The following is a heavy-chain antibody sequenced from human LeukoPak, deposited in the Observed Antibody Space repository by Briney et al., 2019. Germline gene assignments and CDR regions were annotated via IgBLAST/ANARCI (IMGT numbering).Heavy chain of an antibody. CDR3: AKDSSDWARDY. CDR1: GFTFSTYG. Sequence: GRSLRLSCAASGFTFSTYGMTWVRQAPGKGLEWVSGISASGGDTYYADSVKGRFTISRDNSRNTLYLQMNSLRAEDTAVYYCAKDSSDWARDYWGQGTLVTVSS. V-gene: IGHV3-23*01. CDR2: ISASGGDT. D-gene: IGHD3-22*01. J-gene: IGHJ4*02.